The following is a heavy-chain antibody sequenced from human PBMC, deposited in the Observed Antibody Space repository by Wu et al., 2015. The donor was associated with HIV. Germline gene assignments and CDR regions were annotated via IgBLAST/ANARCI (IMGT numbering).Heavy chain of an antibody. CDR1: GGTFSSYA. V-gene: IGHV1-69*01. D-gene: IGHD3-3*01. CDR3: AAYFWSGYYRDAFDI. CDR2: IIPIFGTA. Sequence: QVQLVQSGAEVKKPGSSVKVSCKASGGTFSSYAISWVRRAPGQGLEWMGGIIPIFGTANYAQKFQGRVTITADESTSTAYMELSSLRSEDTAVYYCAAYFWSGYYRDAFDIWAKGQWSPSLQ. J-gene: IGHJ3*02.